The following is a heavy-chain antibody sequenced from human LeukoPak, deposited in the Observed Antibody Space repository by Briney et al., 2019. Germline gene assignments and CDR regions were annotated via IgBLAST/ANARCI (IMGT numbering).Heavy chain of an antibody. CDR2: IDSTGGHT. CDR3: ARSIQLWEPFDY. Sequence: GGSLRLSCAASGFTFRNYAMSWVRQAPGKGLEWVSGIDSTGGHTYHADSVKGRFTISRDNYKNTLDLQMNSLRAEDTAVYYCARSIQLWEPFDYWGQGTLVTVSS. V-gene: IGHV3-23*01. CDR1: GFTFRNYA. D-gene: IGHD5-18*01. J-gene: IGHJ4*02.